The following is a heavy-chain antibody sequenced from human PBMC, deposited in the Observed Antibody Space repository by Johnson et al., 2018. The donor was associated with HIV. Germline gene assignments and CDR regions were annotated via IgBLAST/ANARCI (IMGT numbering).Heavy chain of an antibody. CDR1: GFTFSSYA. Sequence: VHLVESGGGLVQPGGSLRLSCAASGFTFSSYAMSWVRQAPGKGLECVSAISGRGGSTYYADSVKGRFTISRDNSKNTLYLQMNSLRAEDTAVYYCAKVALTTVTTPGRDAFDIWGQGAMVTVSS. CDR2: ISGRGGST. J-gene: IGHJ3*02. D-gene: IGHD4-17*01. V-gene: IGHV3-23*04. CDR3: AKVALTTVTTPGRDAFDI.